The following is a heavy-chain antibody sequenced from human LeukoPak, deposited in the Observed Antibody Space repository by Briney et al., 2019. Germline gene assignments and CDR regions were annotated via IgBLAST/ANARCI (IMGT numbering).Heavy chain of an antibody. D-gene: IGHD3-3*01. CDR2: VRYDQSAT. Sequence: GGSLRLSCAASGFTFSSYGMHWVRQAPGKGVEWGTFVRYDQSATVYADSVQGRFAISRDNSKNTVYLQMNSLRVEDTALYFCVKDQGECPGSRCYLRFLEYWGQGTLVIVSS. CDR3: VKDQGECPGSRCYLRFLEY. J-gene: IGHJ4*02. V-gene: IGHV3-30*02. CDR1: GFTFSSYG.